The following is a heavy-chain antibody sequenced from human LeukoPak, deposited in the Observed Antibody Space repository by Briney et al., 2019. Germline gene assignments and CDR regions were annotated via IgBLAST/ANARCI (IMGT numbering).Heavy chain of an antibody. CDR3: AMGAIVATIDY. Sequence: GGSLRLSCAASGFTFSSYGMHWVRQAPGKGLEWVAVTSYDGSYKYYADSVKGRFTISRDNSKNTLFLQMSSLRAEDTAVYYCAMGAIVATIDYWGQGTLVTVSS. V-gene: IGHV3-30*03. CDR2: TSYDGSYK. J-gene: IGHJ4*02. CDR1: GFTFSSYG. D-gene: IGHD5-12*01.